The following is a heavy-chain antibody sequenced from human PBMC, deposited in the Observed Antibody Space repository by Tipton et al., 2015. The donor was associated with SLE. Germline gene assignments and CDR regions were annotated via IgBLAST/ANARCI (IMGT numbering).Heavy chain of an antibody. CDR1: GGTFSSYA. D-gene: IGHD5-24*01. J-gene: IGHJ3*02. CDR3: ARGDGYTIGGAFDI. CDR2: IIPIFGTA. Sequence: QSGPEVKKPGSSVKVSCKASGGTFSSYAISWVRQAPGQGLEWMGGIIPIFGTANYAQKFQGRVTITADESTSTAYMELSSLRSEVTAVYYCARGDGYTIGGAFDIWGQGTMVTVSS. V-gene: IGHV1-69*01.